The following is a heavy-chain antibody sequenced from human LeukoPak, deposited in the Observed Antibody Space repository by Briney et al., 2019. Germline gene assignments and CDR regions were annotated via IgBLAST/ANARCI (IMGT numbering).Heavy chain of an antibody. V-gene: IGHV3-23*01. D-gene: IGHD6-13*01. CDR2: ISAGGGST. J-gene: IGHJ4*02. CDR3: AKDAAGPEY. CDR1: GLTFSDYS. Sequence: GGSLRLSCAVRGLTFSDYSMAWVRQGPGKGLFWVSGISAGGGSTYYADSVKGRFTISRDNSRNTLYLQMNSLSAEDTAVYYCAKDAAGPEYWGQGTLVTVSS.